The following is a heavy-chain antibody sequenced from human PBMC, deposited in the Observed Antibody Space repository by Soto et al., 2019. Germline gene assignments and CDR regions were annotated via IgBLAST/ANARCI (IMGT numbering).Heavy chain of an antibody. V-gene: IGHV1-69*12. CDR1: GGTFSSYA. CDR2: IIPIFGTA. CDR3: ARGGSIVGATLPYVEYNWFDP. D-gene: IGHD1-26*01. Sequence: QVQLVQSGAEVKKPGSSVKVSCKASGGTFSSYAISWVRQAPGQGLEWMGGIIPIFGTANYAQKFQGRVTITADESTSTAYMELSSLRSEDTAVYYCARGGSIVGATLPYVEYNWFDPWGQGTLVTVSS. J-gene: IGHJ5*02.